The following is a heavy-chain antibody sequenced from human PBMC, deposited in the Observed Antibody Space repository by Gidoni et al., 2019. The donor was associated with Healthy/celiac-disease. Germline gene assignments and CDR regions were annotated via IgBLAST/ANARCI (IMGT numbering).Heavy chain of an antibody. D-gene: IGHD4-17*01. Sequence: QVQLVQSGAEVKKPGSPVKVSCTASGGTFSSYAISWVRQAPGQGLEWMGGIIPIFGTANYAQKFQGRVTITADESTSTAYMELSSLRSEDTAVYYCARNQDGNDYGDYGGFDYWGQGTLVTVSS. CDR3: ARNQDGNDYGDYGGFDY. CDR1: GGTFSSYA. V-gene: IGHV1-69*01. CDR2: IIPIFGTA. J-gene: IGHJ4*02.